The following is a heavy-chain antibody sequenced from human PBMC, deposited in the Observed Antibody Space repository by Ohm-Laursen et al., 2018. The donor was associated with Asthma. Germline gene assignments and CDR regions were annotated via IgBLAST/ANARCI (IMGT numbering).Heavy chain of an antibody. Sequence: GASVKVSCKASGGTFSSYAISWVRQAPGQGLEWMGGIIPIFGTANYAQKFQGRVTITADESTSTAYMELSSLRSEDTAVYYCASRGSRNAFDIWGQGTMVTVSS. V-gene: IGHV1-69*13. J-gene: IGHJ3*02. CDR3: ASRGSRNAFDI. D-gene: IGHD2-2*01. CDR2: IIPIFGTA. CDR1: GGTFSSYA.